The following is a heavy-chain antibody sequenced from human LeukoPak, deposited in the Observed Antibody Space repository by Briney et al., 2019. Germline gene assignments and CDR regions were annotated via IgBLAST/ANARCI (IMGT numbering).Heavy chain of an antibody. D-gene: IGHD2-15*01. CDR3: ARYTRIPDY. CDR1: GASITGYY. J-gene: IGHJ4*02. V-gene: IGHV4-59*01. Sequence: SETLSLTCTVSGASITGYYWTWVRQPPGKGLECVGYIYYTGDTNYNPSLKSRVTMSLDTSKSQFSLKLTSVTAADTAIYYCARYTRIPDYWGRGTLVTVTS. CDR2: IYYTGDT.